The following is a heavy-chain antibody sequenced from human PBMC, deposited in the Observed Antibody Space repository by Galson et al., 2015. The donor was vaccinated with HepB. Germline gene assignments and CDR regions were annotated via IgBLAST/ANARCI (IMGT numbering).Heavy chain of an antibody. V-gene: IGHV3-73*01. CDR3: TRLAPPALD. Sequence: SLRLSCAASGFTFSGSAMHWVRQASGKGLEWVGRIRSKANSYATAYAASVKGRFTISRDDSKNTAYLQMNSLKTEDTAVYYCTRLAPPALDWGQGTLVTVSS. J-gene: IGHJ4*02. CDR2: IRSKANSYAT. CDR1: GFTFSGSA. D-gene: IGHD3-16*01.